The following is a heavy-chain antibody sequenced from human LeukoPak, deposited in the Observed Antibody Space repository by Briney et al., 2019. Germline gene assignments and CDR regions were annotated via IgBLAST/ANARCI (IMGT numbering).Heavy chain of an antibody. D-gene: IGHD3-10*01. CDR2: IKQDGSEK. CDR3: ARDTYYYGSGSPGWFDP. Sequence: AGGSLRLSCAASGFTFSSYWMSWVRQAPGKGLEWVANIKQDGSEKYYVDSVKGRFTISRDNAKNSLYLQMNSLRAEDTAVYYCARDTYYYGSGSPGWFDPWGQGTLVTVSS. V-gene: IGHV3-7*01. CDR1: GFTFSSYW. J-gene: IGHJ5*02.